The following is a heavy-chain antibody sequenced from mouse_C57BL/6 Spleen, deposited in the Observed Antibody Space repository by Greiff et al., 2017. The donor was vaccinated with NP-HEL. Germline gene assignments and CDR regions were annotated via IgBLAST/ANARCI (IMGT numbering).Heavy chain of an antibody. Sequence: QVQLQQSGAELVKPGASVKLSCKASGYTFTSYWMHWVKQRPGQGLEWIGMIHPNSGSTNYNEKFKSKATLTVDKSSSTAYMQLSSLTSEDSAVYYCARSDEDYFDYWGQGTTLTVSS. CDR2: IHPNSGST. CDR1: GYTFTSYW. CDR3: ARSDEDYFDY. J-gene: IGHJ2*01. V-gene: IGHV1-64*01.